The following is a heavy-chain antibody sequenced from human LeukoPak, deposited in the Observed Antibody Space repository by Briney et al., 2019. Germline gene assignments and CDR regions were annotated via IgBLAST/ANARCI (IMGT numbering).Heavy chain of an antibody. D-gene: IGHD3-10*01. J-gene: IGHJ4*02. CDR2: IKQDGSDK. CDR1: GFTFSSSW. Sequence: GGSLRLSCAASGFTFSSSWMSWLRQAPGKGLEWVAHIKQDGSDKYYVDSVKGRFTISRDNAKNSLYVQLNSLRVEDTAMYYCARHSSGSYYTYWGQGTLVTVSS. V-gene: IGHV3-7*01. CDR3: ARHSSGSYYTY.